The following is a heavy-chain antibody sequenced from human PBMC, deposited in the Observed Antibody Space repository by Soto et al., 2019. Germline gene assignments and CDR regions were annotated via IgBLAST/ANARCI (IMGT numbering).Heavy chain of an antibody. Sequence: QVQLVQSGAEVKKPGASVKVSCKASGYTFTSYGISWVRQAPGQGLEWMGWINPYNGNTNYAQKLQGRVTMTTDTSTKTAYMELRGLRSDETAVYYCARDWFGIDYWGQGTLVTVSS. V-gene: IGHV1-18*01. CDR2: INPYNGNT. CDR1: GYTFTSYG. J-gene: IGHJ4*02. CDR3: ARDWFGIDY. D-gene: IGHD3-16*01.